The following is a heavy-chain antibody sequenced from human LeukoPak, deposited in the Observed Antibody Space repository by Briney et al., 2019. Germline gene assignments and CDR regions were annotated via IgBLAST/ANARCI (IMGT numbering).Heavy chain of an antibody. J-gene: IGHJ4*02. CDR1: GFSFSNYW. CDR2: INQDGSEK. Sequence: PGGSLRLSCAASGFSFSNYWMNWVRQAPGKGLERIANINQDGSEKFYVDSVEGRFTISRDNAEKLLYLQMNSLRVDDTAVYYCARGWWYYDSSGYTNDYWGQGTLVTVSS. V-gene: IGHV3-7*03. D-gene: IGHD3-22*01. CDR3: ARGWWYYDSSGYTNDY.